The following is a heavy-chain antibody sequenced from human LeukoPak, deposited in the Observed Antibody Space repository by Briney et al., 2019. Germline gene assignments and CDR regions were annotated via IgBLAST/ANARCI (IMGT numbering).Heavy chain of an antibody. V-gene: IGHV3-66*01. CDR1: GFTVSSNY. Sequence: PGGSLRLSCAASGFTVSSNYMSWVRQAPRKGLEWVSVIYSGGNTYYADSVKGRLTISRDNSKNTLYLQMNSLRAEDTAIYYCAKGMTTVPPPDYWGQGTLVTVSS. CDR2: IYSGGNT. J-gene: IGHJ4*02. D-gene: IGHD4-17*01. CDR3: AKGMTTVPPPDY.